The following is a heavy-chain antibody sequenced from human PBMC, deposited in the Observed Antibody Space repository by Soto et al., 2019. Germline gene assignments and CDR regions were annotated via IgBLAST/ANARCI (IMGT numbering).Heavy chain of an antibody. CDR2: IYYSGST. Sequence: SETLSLTCTVSGGSISSYYWSWIRQPPGKGLEWIGYIYYSGSTNYNPSLKSRVTISVDTSKNQFSLKLSSVTAADTAVYYCARGEPNYYDSSGYYLTYFQHWGQGTLVTVSS. CDR3: ARGEPNYYDSSGYYLTYFQH. CDR1: GGSISSYY. D-gene: IGHD3-22*01. J-gene: IGHJ1*01. V-gene: IGHV4-59*01.